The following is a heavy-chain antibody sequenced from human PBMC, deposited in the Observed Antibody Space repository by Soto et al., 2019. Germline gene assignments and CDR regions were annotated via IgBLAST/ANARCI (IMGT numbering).Heavy chain of an antibody. Sequence: GGSLRLSCAASGFTFSSYAMHWVRQAPGKGLEWVAVISYDGSNKYYADSVKGRFTISRDNSKNTLYLQMNSLRAEDTAVYYCAIGLVGYSPSDYWGQGTLVTVSS. CDR2: ISYDGSNK. CDR3: AIGLVGYSPSDY. CDR1: GFTFSSYA. V-gene: IGHV3-30-3*01. D-gene: IGHD1-26*01. J-gene: IGHJ4*02.